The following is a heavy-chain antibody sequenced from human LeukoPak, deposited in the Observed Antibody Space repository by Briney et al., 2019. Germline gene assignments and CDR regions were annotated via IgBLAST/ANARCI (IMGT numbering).Heavy chain of an antibody. CDR3: ARPPRDLVSAAPFPS. D-gene: IGHD2-2*01. CDR2: IYTSGST. CDR1: GGSISSYY. V-gene: IGHV4-4*07. J-gene: IGHJ1*01. Sequence: SETLSLTCTVSGGSISSYYWSWIRQPAGKGLEWIGRIYTSGSTNYNPSLKSRVTMSVDTSKNQFSLKLSSVTAADTAVYYCARPPRDLVSAAPFPSWGQGTLVTVSS.